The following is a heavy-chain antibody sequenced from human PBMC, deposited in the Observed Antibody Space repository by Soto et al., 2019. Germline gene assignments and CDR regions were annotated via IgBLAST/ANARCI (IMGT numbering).Heavy chain of an antibody. Sequence: QVQLVQSGADVKKPGSSVKVSCKASGGTFSSYIISWVRQAPGQGLEWMGGIIPIFGTANYAQNFQGRVKITADKSTSTAYMELSSLRSEDTAVYYCARNFRNGEPPFDYWGQGTLVTVSS. CDR3: ARNFRNGEPPFDY. CDR2: IIPIFGTA. J-gene: IGHJ4*02. CDR1: GGTFSSYI. D-gene: IGHD3-3*01. V-gene: IGHV1-69*06.